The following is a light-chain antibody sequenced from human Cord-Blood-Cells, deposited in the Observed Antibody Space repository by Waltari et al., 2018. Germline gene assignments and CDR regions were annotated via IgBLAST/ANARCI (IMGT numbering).Light chain of an antibody. CDR3: QSYDSSLSGWV. J-gene: IGLJ3*02. CDR1: SSNIGAGYD. Sequence: QPPSVSGAPGQRVTISCTGSSSNIGAGYDVHWYQQLPGTAPKLLIYGNSNRPSGVPDRFSGSKSGTSASLAITGLQAEDEADYYCQSYDSSLSGWVFGGGTKLTVL. CDR2: GNS. V-gene: IGLV1-40*01.